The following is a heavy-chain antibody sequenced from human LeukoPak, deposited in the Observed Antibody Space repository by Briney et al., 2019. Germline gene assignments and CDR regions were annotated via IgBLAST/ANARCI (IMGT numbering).Heavy chain of an antibody. CDR1: GYTFTGYY. Sequence: GASVKVSCKASGYTFTGYYMHWVRQAPGQGLEWMGRIIPIFGTANYAQKFQGRVTITTDASTSTAYMELSSLRSEDTAVYYCATGTTVWGQGTLVTVSS. J-gene: IGHJ4*02. CDR2: IIPIFGTA. V-gene: IGHV1-69*05. CDR3: ATGTTV. D-gene: IGHD1-1*01.